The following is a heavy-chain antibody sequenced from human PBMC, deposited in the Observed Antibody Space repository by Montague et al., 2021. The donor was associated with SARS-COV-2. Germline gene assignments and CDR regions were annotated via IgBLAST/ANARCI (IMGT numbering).Heavy chain of an antibody. CDR2: ISYDGSNK. D-gene: IGHD2-8*01. Sequence: SLRLSCAASGFTFSSYGMHWVRQAPGKGLEWVAVISYDGSNKYYADSVKGRFTISRDNSKNTLYLQMNSLRAEDTAVYYCAKDFMSLMVYAMVYYDYGMDVWGQGTTVTVSS. CDR1: GFTFSSYG. J-gene: IGHJ6*02. V-gene: IGHV3-30*18. CDR3: AKDFMSLMVYAMVYYDYGMDV.